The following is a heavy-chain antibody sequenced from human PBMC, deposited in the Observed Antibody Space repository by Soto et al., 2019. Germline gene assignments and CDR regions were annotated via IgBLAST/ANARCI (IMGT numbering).Heavy chain of an antibody. V-gene: IGHV4-59*08. D-gene: IGHD6-6*01. CDR2: IYYSGST. J-gene: IGHJ6*03. CDR1: GGSISSYY. CDR3: ARLYSSYIDYYYYYYMDV. Sequence: ETLSLTCTVSGGSISSYYWSWIRQPPGKGLEWIGYIYYSGSTNYNPSLKSRVTISVDTSKNQFSLKLSSVTAADTAVYYCARLYSSYIDYYYYYYMDVWGKGTTVTVSS.